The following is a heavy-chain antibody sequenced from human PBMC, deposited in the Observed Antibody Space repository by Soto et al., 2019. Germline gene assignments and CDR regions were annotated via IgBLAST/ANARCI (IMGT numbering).Heavy chain of an antibody. CDR3: AREVTMVRGVIGWFDP. J-gene: IGHJ5*02. CDR1: GGTFSSYA. CDR2: IIPIFGTA. D-gene: IGHD3-10*01. Sequence: QVQLVQSGAEVKKPGSSVKVSCKASGGTFSSYAISWVRQAPGQGLEWMGGIIPIFGTAKYAQKFQGRVTITAAESTSTDYLELSSMRSEDTAVYYCAREVTMVRGVIGWFDPWGQGTLVTVSA. V-gene: IGHV1-69*01.